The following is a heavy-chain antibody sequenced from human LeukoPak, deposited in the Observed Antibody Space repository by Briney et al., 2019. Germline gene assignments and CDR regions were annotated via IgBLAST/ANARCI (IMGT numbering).Heavy chain of an antibody. CDR3: AREEVYFGSGSYYKGLRY. CDR2: ISSSGSTM. D-gene: IGHD3-10*01. V-gene: IGHV3-48*03. Sequence: GGSLRLSCAASGFTFSSYEMNWVRQAPGKGLEWVSYISSSGSTMYYADSVKGRFTISRDNAKNSLYLQMNSLRAEDTAVYYCAREEVYFGSGSYYKGLRYWGQGTLVTVSS. J-gene: IGHJ4*02. CDR1: GFTFSSYE.